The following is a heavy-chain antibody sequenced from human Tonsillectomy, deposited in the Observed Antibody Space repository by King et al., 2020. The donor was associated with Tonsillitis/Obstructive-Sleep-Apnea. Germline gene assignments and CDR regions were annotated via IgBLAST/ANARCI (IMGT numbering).Heavy chain of an antibody. CDR3: AREGGLRFLEWLPDYGMDV. J-gene: IGHJ6*02. V-gene: IGHV3-21*01. CDR1: GFTFSPYS. CDR2: ISSSSSYI. D-gene: IGHD3-3*01. Sequence: QLVQSGGGLVKPGGSLRLSCAASGFTFSPYSMNWVRQAPGKGLEWVSSISSSSSYIYYADSVKGRFTVSRDNAKNSLYLQMNSLRAEETAVYYCAREGGLRFLEWLPDYGMDVWGQGTTVTVSS.